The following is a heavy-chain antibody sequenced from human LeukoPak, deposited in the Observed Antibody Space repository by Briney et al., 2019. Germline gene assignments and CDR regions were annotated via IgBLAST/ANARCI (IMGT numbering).Heavy chain of an antibody. J-gene: IGHJ4*02. Sequence: ASVKVSCKTSGYTFSNFGISGVRQAPGQGLEWMGWISGNNDNPNYGQKFQGRFTVTTDSSTSTAYMELRNLRSDDTAVYYCARDGTSTIDYWGQGTLVTVSS. CDR1: GYTFSNFG. V-gene: IGHV1-18*01. D-gene: IGHD2-2*01. CDR2: ISGNNDNP. CDR3: ARDGTSTIDY.